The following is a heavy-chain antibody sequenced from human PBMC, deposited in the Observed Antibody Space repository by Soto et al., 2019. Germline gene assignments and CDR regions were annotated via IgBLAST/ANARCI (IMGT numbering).Heavy chain of an antibody. CDR1: GYIFSSRG. CDR2: INPGGGRT. V-gene: IGHV1-46*01. Sequence: GASVNVSCKSSGYIFSSRGMYWVRQAPGQGLQWMGIINPGGGRTAYAQKFQGRVTLTRDMSTSTVYMELTSLTYDDTAVYYCARDVSGPGATYVMDVWGQGTTVTVSS. J-gene: IGHJ6*02. CDR3: ARDVSGPGATYVMDV. D-gene: IGHD2-2*01.